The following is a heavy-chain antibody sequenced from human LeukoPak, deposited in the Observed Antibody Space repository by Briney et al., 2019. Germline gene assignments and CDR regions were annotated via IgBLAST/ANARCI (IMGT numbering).Heavy chain of an antibody. CDR3: ARDRYSSGWYRGSDWFDP. D-gene: IGHD6-19*01. V-gene: IGHV4-59*01. CDR2: IYYSGST. Sequence: SETLSLTCTVSGGSISNYYWSWIRRPPGKGLDWIGHIYYSGSTNYNPSLKSRITISVDTSRNQFSLKLTSVTAADTAVYYCARDRYSSGWYRGSDWFDPWGQGTLVTVSS. CDR1: GGSISNYY. J-gene: IGHJ5*02.